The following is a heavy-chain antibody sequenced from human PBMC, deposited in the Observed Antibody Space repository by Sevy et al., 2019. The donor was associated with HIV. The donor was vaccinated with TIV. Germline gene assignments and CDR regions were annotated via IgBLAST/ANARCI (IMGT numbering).Heavy chain of an antibody. D-gene: IGHD3-3*01. Sequence: GGSLRLSCAASGFTFSSYSMNWVRQAPGKGLVWVSSISTSGTYIYYADSVKGRFTISRDNAKNSLYLQMNSLRAEDMAVYYCARDQGVWSGYYTDSGYYFDYWGQGTLVTVSS. V-gene: IGHV3-21*01. CDR3: ARDQGVWSGYYTDSGYYFDY. J-gene: IGHJ4*02. CDR2: ISTSGTYI. CDR1: GFTFSSYS.